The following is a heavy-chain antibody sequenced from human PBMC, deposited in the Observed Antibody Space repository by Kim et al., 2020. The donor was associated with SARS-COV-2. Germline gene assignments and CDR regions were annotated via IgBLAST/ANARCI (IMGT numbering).Heavy chain of an antibody. V-gene: IGHV1-3*01. CDR3: ARVDHKQQQTTRYYYYYGMDV. CDR1: GYTFTSYA. CDR2: INAGNGNT. J-gene: IGHJ6*02. Sequence: ASVKVSCKASGYTFTSYAMHWVRQAPGQRLEWMGWINAGNGNTKYSQKFQGRVTITRDTSASTAYMELSSLRSEDTAVYYCARVDHKQQQTTRYYYYYGMDVWGQGTTVTVSS. D-gene: IGHD6-13*01.